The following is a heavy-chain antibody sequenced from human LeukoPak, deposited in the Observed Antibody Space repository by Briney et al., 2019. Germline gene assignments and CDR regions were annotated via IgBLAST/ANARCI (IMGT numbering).Heavy chain of an antibody. CDR2: INHSGST. Sequence: SETLSLTCAVYGGSFNVYYWSWIRQPPGKGLELIGEINHSGSTSYNPSLKSRVTISVDTSKTQFSLNLSSVTAADTAVYYCARLGYGDYTYYFDSWGQGTLVTVSS. V-gene: IGHV4-34*01. J-gene: IGHJ4*02. CDR1: GGSFNVYY. CDR3: ARLGYGDYTYYFDS. D-gene: IGHD4-17*01.